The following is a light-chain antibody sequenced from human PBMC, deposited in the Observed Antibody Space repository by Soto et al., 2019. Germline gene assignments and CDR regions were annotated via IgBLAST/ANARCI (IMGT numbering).Light chain of an antibody. CDR2: DAS. CDR3: QQFNSYPLT. Sequence: AIQLTQSPSSLSASLGDRVTITCRASQGINSALVWYQQKPGEAPKFLMSDASSLESGVPSRFGGSGSGTEFTLTISSLQPEDFATYYCQQFNSYPLTFGGGTKVDIK. CDR1: QGINSA. V-gene: IGKV1-13*02. J-gene: IGKJ4*01.